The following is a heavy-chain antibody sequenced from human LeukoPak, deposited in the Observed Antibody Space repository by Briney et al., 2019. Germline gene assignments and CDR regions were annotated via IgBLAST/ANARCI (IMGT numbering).Heavy chain of an antibody. CDR2: IYYSGST. CDR1: GGSVSRSPYY. V-gene: IGHV4-39*01. J-gene: IGHJ5*02. Sequence: SETLSLTCTVSGGSVSRSPYYWGWIRQPPGKGLEWIGNIYYSGSTYYNPSLKSRVTISVDTSKNQFSLKPSSVTAADTAVYYCARHLRWFDPWGQGTLVTVSS. CDR3: ARHLRWFDP.